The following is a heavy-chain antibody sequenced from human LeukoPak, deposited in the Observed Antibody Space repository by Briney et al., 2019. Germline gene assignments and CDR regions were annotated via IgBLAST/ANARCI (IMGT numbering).Heavy chain of an antibody. D-gene: IGHD6-19*01. CDR1: GGSFSGYY. CDR3: ARGGWSYDY. J-gene: IGHJ4*02. V-gene: IGHV4-34*01. CDR2: INHSGST. Sequence: KPSETLSLTCAVYGGSFSGYYWSWIRQPPGKGLEWIGEINHSGSTNYNPSLKSRVTISVDTSKNQFSLRLSSVTAADTAVYHCARGGWSYDYWGQGTLVTVSS.